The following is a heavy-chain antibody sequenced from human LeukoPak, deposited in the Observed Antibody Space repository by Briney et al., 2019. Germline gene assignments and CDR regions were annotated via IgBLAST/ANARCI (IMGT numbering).Heavy chain of an antibody. CDR3: AKVKTPFTFGGVIVSFDY. J-gene: IGHJ4*02. Sequence: GVSLRLSCAASGFTFSSYAMSWVRQAPGKGLEWVSAISGSGGSTYYADSVKGRFTISRDNSKNTLYLQMNSLRAEDTAVYYCAKVKTPFTFGGVIVSFDYWGQGTLVTVSS. V-gene: IGHV3-23*01. D-gene: IGHD3-16*02. CDR1: GFTFSSYA. CDR2: ISGSGGST.